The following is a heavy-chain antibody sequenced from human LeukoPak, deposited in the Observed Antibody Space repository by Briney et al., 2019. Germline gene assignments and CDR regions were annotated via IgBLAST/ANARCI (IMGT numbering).Heavy chain of an antibody. CDR2: INQDGSEE. CDR3: SRSLDY. Sequence: PGGSLRLSCAASGFTFSSYWMHWVRQAPGKGMEWVANINQDGSEENYADSVKGRFTISRDNAKNSLYLQMNSLRAEDTAVYYCSRSLDYWGRGALVTVSS. CDR1: GFTFSSYW. J-gene: IGHJ4*02. V-gene: IGHV3-7*01.